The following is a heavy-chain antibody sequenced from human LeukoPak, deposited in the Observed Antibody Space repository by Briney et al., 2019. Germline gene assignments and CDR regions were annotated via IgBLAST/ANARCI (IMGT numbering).Heavy chain of an antibody. Sequence: ASVKVSCKASGGTFSSYATSWVRQAPGQGLEWTGRIIPIFGTANYAQKFQGRVTITTDESTSTAYMELSSLRSEDTAVYYCARDGQGYYYDSSGYSDWGQGTLVTVSS. CDR3: ARDGQGYYYDSSGYSD. J-gene: IGHJ4*02. CDR1: GGTFSSYA. CDR2: IIPIFGTA. D-gene: IGHD3-22*01. V-gene: IGHV1-69*05.